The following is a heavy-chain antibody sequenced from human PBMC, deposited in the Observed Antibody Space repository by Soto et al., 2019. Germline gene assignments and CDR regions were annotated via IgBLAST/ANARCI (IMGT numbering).Heavy chain of an antibody. J-gene: IGHJ4*02. CDR2: INGGNGDT. D-gene: IGHD6-13*01. V-gene: IGHV1-3*01. Sequence: QVQLVQSGAEMRKPGASVMVSCKASGYTFTSYAMNWVRQAPGQRLEWMGWINGGNGDTKYSQKFQDRVTITRDTSANTFYMELSSLTSEDTAIYYCARCPLSLYSAVIRWGRGTPVTVSS. CDR1: GYTFTSYA. CDR3: ARCPLSLYSAVIR.